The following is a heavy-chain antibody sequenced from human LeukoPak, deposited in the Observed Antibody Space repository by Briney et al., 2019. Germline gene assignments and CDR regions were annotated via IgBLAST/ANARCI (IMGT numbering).Heavy chain of an antibody. J-gene: IGHJ4*02. CDR3: ATGGLSGSGPLV. D-gene: IGHD6-19*01. CDR1: GFTFSSYV. CDR2: ISTNGGST. V-gene: IGHV3-64*04. Sequence: PGGSLRLSCSASGFTFSSYVMHWVRQAAGKGLEYVSAISTNGGSTYYADSVKGRFTISRDNAKNTLYLRMNSLRVEDTAVYYCATGGLSGSGPLVWGQGTLVAVSS.